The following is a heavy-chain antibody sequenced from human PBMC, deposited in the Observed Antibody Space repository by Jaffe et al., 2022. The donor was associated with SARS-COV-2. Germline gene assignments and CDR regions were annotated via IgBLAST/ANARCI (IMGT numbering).Heavy chain of an antibody. CDR3: ARDEVAAAGGFFYYYYGMDV. CDR2: IYTSGST. CDR1: GGSISSGSYY. J-gene: IGHJ6*02. D-gene: IGHD6-13*01. V-gene: IGHV4-61*02. Sequence: QVQLQESGPGLVKPSQTLSLTCTVSGGSISSGSYYWSWIRQPAGKGLEWIGRIYTSGSTNYNPSLKSRVTISVDTSKNQFSLKLSSVTAADTAVYYCARDEVAAAGGFFYYYYGMDVWGQGTTVTVSS.